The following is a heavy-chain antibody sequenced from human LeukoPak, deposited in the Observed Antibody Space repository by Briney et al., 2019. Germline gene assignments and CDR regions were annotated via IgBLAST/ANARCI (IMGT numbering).Heavy chain of an antibody. V-gene: IGHV3-7*03. CDR3: ARDGHPFDW. CDR1: GFSFRSYW. CDR2: INQDGSEK. Sequence: PGGSLRPSCAASGFSFRSYWMSWVRQAPGKGLEWVANINQDGSEKYYVDSAKGRFTISRDNAKNSLSLQMISLRDEDTALYYCARDGHPFDWWGQGTQVTVSS. J-gene: IGHJ4*02.